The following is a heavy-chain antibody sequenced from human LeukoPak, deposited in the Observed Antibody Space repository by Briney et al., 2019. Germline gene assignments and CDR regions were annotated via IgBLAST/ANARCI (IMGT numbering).Heavy chain of an antibody. D-gene: IGHD4-17*01. CDR2: INHSGST. J-gene: IGHJ4*02. CDR1: GGSFSGYY. CDR3: ARHRGLHTLRQHFDY. V-gene: IGHV4-34*01. Sequence: PSETLSLTCAVYGGSFSGYYWSWIRQPPGKGLEWIGEINHSGSTNYNPSLKSRVTISVDTSKNQFSLRLSSVTAADTAVYYCARHRGLHTLRQHFDYWGRGTLVTVSS.